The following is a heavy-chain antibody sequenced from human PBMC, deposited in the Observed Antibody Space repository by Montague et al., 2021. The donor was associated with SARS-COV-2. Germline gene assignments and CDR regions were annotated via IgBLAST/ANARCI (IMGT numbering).Heavy chain of an antibody. J-gene: IGHJ4*02. CDR2: IYHSGST. CDR1: GGSISSSNW. D-gene: IGHD6-6*01. CDR3: ARMALASSSSDFDY. V-gene: IGHV4-4*02. Sequence: SETLSLTCAVSGGSISSSNWWSWVRQPPGKGPEWIGEIYHSGSTNYNPSLKSRVTISVDKSKNQFSLKLSSVTAADTAVYYCARMALASSSSDFDYWGQGTLVTVSS.